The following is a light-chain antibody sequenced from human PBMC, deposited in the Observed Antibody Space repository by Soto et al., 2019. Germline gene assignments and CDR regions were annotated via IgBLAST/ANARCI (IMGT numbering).Light chain of an antibody. J-gene: IGKJ2*01. CDR1: QSVGRNY. Sequence: EIVLTQSPGTLSLSPGESATLSCRASQSVGRNYLAWFQHKPDQAPRLLIYDASKRAAGIPARFSGSGSGTDFTLTIGSLLPEDSAVYYCQQRPNWPRGTFGQGTKLEIK. V-gene: IGKV3D-20*02. CDR3: QQRPNWPRGT. CDR2: DAS.